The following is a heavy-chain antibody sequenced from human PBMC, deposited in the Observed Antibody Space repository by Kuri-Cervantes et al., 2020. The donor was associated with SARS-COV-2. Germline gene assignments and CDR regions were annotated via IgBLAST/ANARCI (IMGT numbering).Heavy chain of an antibody. Sequence: GESLTISWAASGFTFSDYYMSWIRQAPGKGLEWVSYFSSSSSYTNYADSVKGRFTISRDNAKNSLYLQMNSLRAEDTAVYYCACHNDYEVVDVWGQGTTVTVSS. CDR3: ACHNDYEVVDV. CDR1: GFTFSDYY. J-gene: IGHJ6*02. CDR2: FSSSSSYT. D-gene: IGHD4-17*01. V-gene: IGHV3-11*03.